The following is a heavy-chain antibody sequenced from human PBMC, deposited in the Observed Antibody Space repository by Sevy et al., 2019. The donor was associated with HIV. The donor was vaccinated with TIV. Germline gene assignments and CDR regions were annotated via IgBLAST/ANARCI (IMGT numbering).Heavy chain of an antibody. Sequence: GGSLRLSCAASGFTFSSYSMNWVRQAPGKGLEWVSSISSSSSNIYYADSVKGRFTISRDNAKNSLYLQMNSLRAEDTAVYYCARDLISGSYGGWFDPWGQGTLVTVSS. J-gene: IGHJ5*02. CDR2: ISSSSSNI. CDR3: ARDLISGSYGGWFDP. CDR1: GFTFSSYS. V-gene: IGHV3-21*01. D-gene: IGHD1-26*01.